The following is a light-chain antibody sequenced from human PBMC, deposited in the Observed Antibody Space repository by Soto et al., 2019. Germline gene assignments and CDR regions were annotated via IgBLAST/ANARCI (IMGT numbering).Light chain of an antibody. J-gene: IGKJ1*01. CDR2: GAS. CDR3: LQRTNWSPGWT. V-gene: IGKV3D-20*02. Sequence: IGLSMLPATLSLTQRDRATLSCRASQSVSSSSLAWYQQRRGQAPRLLIHGASSRATGIPARFSGSGSGTDFTLTISSLEPEDFAVYYCLQRTNWSPGWTFGQGTKVDIK. CDR1: QSVSSSS.